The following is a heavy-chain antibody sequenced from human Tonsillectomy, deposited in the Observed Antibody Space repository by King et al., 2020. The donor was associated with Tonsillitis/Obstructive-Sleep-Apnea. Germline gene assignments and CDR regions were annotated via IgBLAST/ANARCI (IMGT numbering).Heavy chain of an antibody. CDR3: ARGREDIVVVPARVNDY. J-gene: IGHJ4*02. CDR1: GGSFSGYY. Sequence: VQLPQWGAGLLKPSETLSLTCAVYGGSFSGYYWSWIRQPPGKGLEWIGEINHSGSTNYNPSLKSRVTISVDTSKNQFSLKLSSVTAADTAVYYCARGREDIVVVPARVNDYWGQGTLVTVSS. D-gene: IGHD2-2*01. V-gene: IGHV4-34*01. CDR2: INHSGST.